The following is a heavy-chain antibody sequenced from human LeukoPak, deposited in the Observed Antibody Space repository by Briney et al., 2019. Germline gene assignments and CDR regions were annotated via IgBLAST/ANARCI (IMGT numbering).Heavy chain of an antibody. CDR3: ARGTNWSPLDFDH. CDR2: IGSSGSPT. D-gene: IGHD1-20*01. Sequence: GGSLRLSCAASGFAFSSYNMNWVRQAPGKGLEWISYIGSSGSPTHYADSVGGRFTISRDNAKNSLYLQMNSLRAEDTAVYYCARGTNWSPLDFDHWGQGTLVTVSS. CDR1: GFAFSSYN. V-gene: IGHV3-48*01. J-gene: IGHJ4*02.